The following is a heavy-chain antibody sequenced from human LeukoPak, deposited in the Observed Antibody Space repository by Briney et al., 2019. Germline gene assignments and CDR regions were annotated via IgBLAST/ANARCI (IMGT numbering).Heavy chain of an antibody. CDR3: TTDYAVVAATCDC. CDR1: GFTFSNAW. D-gene: IGHD2-15*01. J-gene: IGHJ4*02. Sequence: GGSLRLSCAASGFTFSNAWMSWVRQAPGKGLEWVGRIKSKTDGGTTDHAAPVKGRFSISRDDSKNTSFLQMNSLKTEDTAVYYCTTDYAVVAATCDCWGQGTLVTVSS. V-gene: IGHV3-15*01. CDR2: IKSKTDGGTT.